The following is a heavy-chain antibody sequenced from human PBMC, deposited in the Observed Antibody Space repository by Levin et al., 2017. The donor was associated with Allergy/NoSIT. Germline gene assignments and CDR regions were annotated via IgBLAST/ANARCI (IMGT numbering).Heavy chain of an antibody. V-gene: IGHV1-2*06. D-gene: IGHD6-13*01. CDR3: ASAPGWVAAAGGYYMDV. CDR1: GYTFTGYY. J-gene: IGHJ6*03. Sequence: ASVKVSCKASGYTFTGYYMHWVRQAPGQGLEWMGRINPNSGGTNYAQKFQGRVTMTRDTSISTAYMELTSLRSDDTPVYYCASAPGWVAAAGGYYMDVWGKGTTVTVSS. CDR2: INPNSGGT.